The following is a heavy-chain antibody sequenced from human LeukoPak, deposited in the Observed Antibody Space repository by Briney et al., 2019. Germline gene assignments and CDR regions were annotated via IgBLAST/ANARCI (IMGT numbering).Heavy chain of an antibody. Sequence: SETLSLTCTVSGGSISSSSYYWGWIRQPPGKGLEWIGSIYYSGSTYYNPSLKSRVTISVDTSKNQFSLKLSSVTAADTAVYYCAREDVETATIPVGYWGQGTLVTVSS. J-gene: IGHJ4*02. V-gene: IGHV4-39*07. CDR1: GGSISSSSYY. CDR3: AREDVETATIPVGY. D-gene: IGHD5-24*01. CDR2: IYYSGST.